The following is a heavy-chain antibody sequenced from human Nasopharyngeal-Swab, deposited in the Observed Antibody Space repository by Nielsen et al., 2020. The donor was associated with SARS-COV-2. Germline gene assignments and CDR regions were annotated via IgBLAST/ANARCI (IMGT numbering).Heavy chain of an antibody. CDR1: GYTFTDYW. D-gene: IGHD3-16*01. CDR2: ISATTGGT. V-gene: IGHV1-2*06. J-gene: IGHJ6*02. CDR3: ARGGDAWGVEGLYALDV. Sequence: ASVKVSCKASGYTFTDYWMHWVRQAPGQGIEWMGRISATTGGTDYAQIFQGRGTMTRDTSITTVYMELGRLRSDDTAVYYCARGGDAWGVEGLYALDVWGQGTTVTVSS.